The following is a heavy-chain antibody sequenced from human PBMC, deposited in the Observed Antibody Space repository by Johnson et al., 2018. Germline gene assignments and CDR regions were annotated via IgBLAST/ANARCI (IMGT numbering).Heavy chain of an antibody. Sequence: EVQLLESGGGLVQPGGSLRLSCAASGFTFSSYDMHWVRQATGKGLEWVSAIGTAGDTYYPGSVKGRFTISRENAKNSLYLQMNSLRAGDTAVYYCARGGRGVVGFQNWGQGTLGTVSS. CDR2: IGTAGDT. V-gene: IGHV3-13*01. D-gene: IGHD3-10*01. CDR3: ARGGRGVVGFQN. J-gene: IGHJ1*01. CDR1: GFTFSSYD.